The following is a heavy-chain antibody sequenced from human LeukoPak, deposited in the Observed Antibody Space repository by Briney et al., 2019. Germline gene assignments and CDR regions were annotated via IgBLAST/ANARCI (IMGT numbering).Heavy chain of an antibody. CDR3: ARAGSYSSWFAP. D-gene: IGHD4-11*01. Sequence: GGSLRLSCAASGFIFDTYSMQWVRQAPGKGLEWVSSISSSSRFIYYADSVRGRFTVSRDNAKNSLYLQMNSLRAGDTAVYYCARAGSYSSWFAPWGRGTLVTVSS. V-gene: IGHV3-21*06. CDR1: GFIFDTYS. CDR2: ISSSSRFI. J-gene: IGHJ5*02.